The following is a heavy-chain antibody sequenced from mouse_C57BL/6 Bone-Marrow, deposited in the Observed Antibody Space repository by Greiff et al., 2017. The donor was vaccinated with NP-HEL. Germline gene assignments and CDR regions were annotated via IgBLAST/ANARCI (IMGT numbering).Heavy chain of an antibody. CDR1: GYTFTDYY. CDR2: INPYNGGT. Sequence: EVKLMESGPVLVKPGASVKMSCKASGYTFTDYYMNWVKQSHGKSLEWIGVINPYNGGTSYNQKFKGKATLTVDKSSSTAYMELNSLTSEDSAVYYCARKGYSNYGAWFAYWGQGTLVTVSA. V-gene: IGHV1-19*01. D-gene: IGHD2-5*01. CDR3: ARKGYSNYGAWFAY. J-gene: IGHJ3*01.